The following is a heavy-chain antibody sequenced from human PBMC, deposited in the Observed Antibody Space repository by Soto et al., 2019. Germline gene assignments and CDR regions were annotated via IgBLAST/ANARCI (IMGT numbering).Heavy chain of an antibody. Sequence: SETLSLTCTVSCGSISSYYWSWIRQPPGKGLEWIGYIYYSGSTNYNPSLKSRVTISVDTSKNQFSLKLSSVTAADTAVYYCARAGNSSSSRALYYFEYWGQGTLVTV. V-gene: IGHV4-59*01. D-gene: IGHD6-6*01. J-gene: IGHJ4*02. CDR1: CGSISSYY. CDR3: ARAGNSSSSRALYYFEY. CDR2: IYYSGST.